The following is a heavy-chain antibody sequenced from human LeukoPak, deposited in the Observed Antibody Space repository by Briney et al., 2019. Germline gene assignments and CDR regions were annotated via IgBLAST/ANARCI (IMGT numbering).Heavy chain of an antibody. CDR1: GGSFSGYY. CDR2: IYYSGST. V-gene: IGHV4-34*01. Sequence: SETLSLTCAVYGGSFSGYYWSWIRQPPGKGLEWIGSIYYSGSTYYNPSLKSRVTISVDTSKNQFSLKLSSVTAADTAVYYCARTNAMVVLDYWGQGTLVTVSS. CDR3: ARTNAMVVLDY. D-gene: IGHD5-18*01. J-gene: IGHJ4*02.